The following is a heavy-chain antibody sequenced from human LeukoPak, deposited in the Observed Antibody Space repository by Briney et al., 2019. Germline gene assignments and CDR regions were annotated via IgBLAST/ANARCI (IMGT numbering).Heavy chain of an antibody. Sequence: GTSVKVSCKASGFTFTSSAMQWVRQARGQRLEWIGWIVVGSGNTNYAQKFQERVTITRDMSTSTAYMELSSLRSEDTAVYYCARDGKIWFGEGDASDIWGQGTMVTVSS. D-gene: IGHD3-10*01. V-gene: IGHV1-58*02. CDR3: ARDGKIWFGEGDASDI. J-gene: IGHJ3*02. CDR1: GFTFTSSA. CDR2: IVVGSGNT.